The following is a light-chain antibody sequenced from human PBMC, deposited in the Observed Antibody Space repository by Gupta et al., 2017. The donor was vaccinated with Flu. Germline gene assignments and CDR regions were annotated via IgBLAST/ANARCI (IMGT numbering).Light chain of an antibody. CDR2: DAS. Sequence: EIVLTQSPATLSLSPGERATLSCRASQSVSSYLAWYQQKPGQAPRLLIYDASNRATGSVARFSGSGAGTDFTLTISSREPEDFAVYYCQQQNNSPPKGTFGHGTKVDIK. V-gene: IGKV3-11*01. CDR3: QQQNNSPPKGT. CDR1: QSVSSY. J-gene: IGKJ3*01.